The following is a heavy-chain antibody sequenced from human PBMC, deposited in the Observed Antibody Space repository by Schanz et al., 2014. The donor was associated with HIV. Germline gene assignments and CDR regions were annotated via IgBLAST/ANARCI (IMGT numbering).Heavy chain of an antibody. V-gene: IGHV1-8*02. CDR1: GYSFTSYD. CDR3: ARGIVGATPAFDI. D-gene: IGHD1-26*01. CDR2: VNPSTGNS. Sequence: QVQLVQSGAEVQKPGASVKVSCKASGYSFTSYDINWVRQATGQGLEWMGWVNPSTGNSGYAQMFQVRVTMTRDTSISTAYMELSRLRSDDTAVYYCARGIVGATPAFDIWGQGTMVTVSS. J-gene: IGHJ3*02.